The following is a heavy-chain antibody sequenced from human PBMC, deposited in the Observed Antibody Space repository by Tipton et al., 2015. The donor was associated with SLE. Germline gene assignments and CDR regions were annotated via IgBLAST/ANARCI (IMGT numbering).Heavy chain of an antibody. D-gene: IGHD3-22*01. CDR3: ARGGIVGGDY. CDR2: ISSSSSYI. Sequence: SLRLSCAASGFTFSSYEMNWVRQAPGKGLEWVSSISSSSSYIYYADSVKGRFTISRDNAKNSLYLQMNSLKTEDTAVYYCARGGIVGGDYWGQGTLVTVSS. CDR1: GFTFSSYE. J-gene: IGHJ4*02. V-gene: IGHV3-21*04.